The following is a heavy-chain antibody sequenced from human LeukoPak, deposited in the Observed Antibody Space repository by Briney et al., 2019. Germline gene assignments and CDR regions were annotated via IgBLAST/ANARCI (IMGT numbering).Heavy chain of an antibody. V-gene: IGHV3-23*01. CDR2: ISGRGGST. CDR1: GFNFSSYA. Sequence: GGSLRLSCAASGFNFSSYAMSWVRLAPGKGLKWVSAISGRGGSTYYADSVKGRFTISRDNSKNTLYLQMNSLRAEDTAVYYCAKDRFLRYSPDYWGQGTLVTVSS. J-gene: IGHJ4*02. D-gene: IGHD6-13*01. CDR3: AKDRFLRYSPDY.